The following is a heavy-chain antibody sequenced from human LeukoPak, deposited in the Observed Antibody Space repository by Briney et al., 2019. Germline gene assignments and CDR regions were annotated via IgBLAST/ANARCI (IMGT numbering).Heavy chain of an antibody. Sequence: PGGSLRLSCEVSGFTLDRYWMSWVRQAPGKGLEWVANIKQDGNEKYYADSVKGRFIISRDNAKKSLYLQLNSLRAEDTAVYYCARDGGHSGYDLLDYWGQGTLATVSS. CDR2: IKQDGNEK. D-gene: IGHD5-12*01. CDR3: ARDGGHSGYDLLDY. CDR1: GFTLDRYW. V-gene: IGHV3-7*01. J-gene: IGHJ4*02.